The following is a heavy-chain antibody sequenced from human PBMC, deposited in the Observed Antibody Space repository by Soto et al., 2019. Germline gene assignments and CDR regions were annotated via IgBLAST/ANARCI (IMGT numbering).Heavy chain of an antibody. D-gene: IGHD1-1*01. CDR3: ARSGDNYNRLDY. V-gene: IGHV3-11*06. CDR2: SSNSGTFS. CDR1: GFTFIDYY. J-gene: IGHJ4*02. Sequence: PGGSLRLSCEGSGFTFIDYYIILIRQAPGKWLEWISYSSNSGTFSRYADSVKGRFSISRDNTKNLLYLQMNSLRAEDTAVYYCARSGDNYNRLDYWGQGTPVTVSS.